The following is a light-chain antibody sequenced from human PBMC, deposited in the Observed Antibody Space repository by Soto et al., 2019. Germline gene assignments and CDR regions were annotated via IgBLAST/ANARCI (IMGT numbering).Light chain of an antibody. Sequence: IVMTQSPATLSVSPGERATLSCRASQSVSSYLAWYQQKPGQAPRLLIYGASSRATGIPDRFSGGGSGTDFTLTISRLEPEDFAVYYCQHYGSSPPITFGQGTRLEIK. V-gene: IGKV3-20*01. CDR1: QSVSSY. J-gene: IGKJ5*01. CDR3: QHYGSSPPIT. CDR2: GAS.